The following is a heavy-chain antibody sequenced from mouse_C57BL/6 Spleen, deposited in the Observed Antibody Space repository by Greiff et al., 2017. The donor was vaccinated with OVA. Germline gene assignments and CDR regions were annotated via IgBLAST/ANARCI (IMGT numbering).Heavy chain of an antibody. CDR3: ARYYYYGSSWYFDV. CDR2: INPNNGGT. Sequence: VQLQQSGPELVKPGASVKISCKASGYTFTDYYMNWVKQSHGKSLEWIGDINPNNGGTSYNQKFKGKATLTVDKSSSTAYMELRSLTSEDSAVYYCARYYYYGSSWYFDVWGTGTTVTVSS. D-gene: IGHD1-1*01. J-gene: IGHJ1*03. CDR1: GYTFTDYY. V-gene: IGHV1-26*01.